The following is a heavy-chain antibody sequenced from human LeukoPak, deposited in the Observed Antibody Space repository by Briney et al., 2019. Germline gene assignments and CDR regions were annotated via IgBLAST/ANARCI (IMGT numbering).Heavy chain of an antibody. J-gene: IGHJ4*02. D-gene: IGHD2-8*01. CDR2: IKQDGSEI. Sequence: PGGSLRLSCVASGFTFSNHWMNWVRQAPGKGLEWVADIKQDGSEIYYMDSVKGRFTISRDNAKNSLFLQMNSLGAEDTAVYFCARDHQRSNWDWGQGTLVTVSS. CDR3: ARDHQRSNWD. V-gene: IGHV3-7*01. CDR1: GFTFSNHW.